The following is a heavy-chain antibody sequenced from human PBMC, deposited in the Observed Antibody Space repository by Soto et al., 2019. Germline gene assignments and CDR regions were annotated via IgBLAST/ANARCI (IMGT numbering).Heavy chain of an antibody. CDR1: GYGFTSYW. CDR3: ARGIVVVPAAILPNYYYYGMDV. CDR2: IDPSDSYT. Sequence: GESLKISCKGSGYGFTSYWISWVRQMPGKGLEWMGRIDPSDSYTNYSPSFQGHVTISADKSISTAYLQWSSLKASDTAMYYCARGIVVVPAAILPNYYYYGMDVWGQGTTVTVSS. V-gene: IGHV5-10-1*01. J-gene: IGHJ6*02. D-gene: IGHD2-2*01.